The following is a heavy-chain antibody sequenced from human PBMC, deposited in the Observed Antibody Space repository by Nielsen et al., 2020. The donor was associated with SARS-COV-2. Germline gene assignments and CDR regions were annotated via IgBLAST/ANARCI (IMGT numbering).Heavy chain of an antibody. CDR3: AKPLYGDYRHPFDY. D-gene: IGHD4-17*01. Sequence: ASVKVSCKASGYTFTGYYMHWVRQAPGQGLEWMGWINPNSGGTNYAQKFQGWVTMTRDTSISTAYMELSSLRSEDTAVYYCAKPLYGDYRHPFDYWGQGTLVTVSS. V-gene: IGHV1-2*04. CDR1: GYTFTGYY. CDR2: INPNSGGT. J-gene: IGHJ4*02.